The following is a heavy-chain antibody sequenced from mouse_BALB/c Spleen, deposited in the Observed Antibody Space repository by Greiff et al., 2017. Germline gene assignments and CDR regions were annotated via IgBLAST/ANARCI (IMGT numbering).Heavy chain of an antibody. Sequence: GGGLVQPKGSLKLSCAASGFTFNTYAMNWVRQAPGKGLEWVARIRSKSNNYATYYADSVKDRFTISRDDSQSMLYLQMNNLKTEDTAMYYCVRYLYYFDYWGQGTTLTVSS. V-gene: IGHV10-1*02. CDR2: IRSKSNNYAT. CDR3: VRYLYYFDY. J-gene: IGHJ2*01. CDR1: GFTFNTYA.